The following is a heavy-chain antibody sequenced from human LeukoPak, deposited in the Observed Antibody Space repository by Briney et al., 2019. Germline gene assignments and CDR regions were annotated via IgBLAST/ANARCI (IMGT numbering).Heavy chain of an antibody. CDR3: ARGSSSWYLWYYYYYMDV. CDR2: IYTSGST. V-gene: IGHV4-4*09. Sequence: SETLSLTCTVSGGSISSYYWSWIRQPPGKGLEWIWYIYTSGSTNYNPSLKSRVTISVDTSKNQFSLKLSSVTAADTAVYYCARGSSSWYLWYYYYYMDVWGKGTTVTVSS. J-gene: IGHJ6*03. CDR1: GGSISSYY. D-gene: IGHD6-13*01.